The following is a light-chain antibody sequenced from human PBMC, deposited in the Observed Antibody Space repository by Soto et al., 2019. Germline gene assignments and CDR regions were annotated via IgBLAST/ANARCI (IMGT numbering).Light chain of an antibody. CDR1: QSLSSIY. CDR3: QQYDTWTWT. V-gene: IGKV3-20*01. Sequence: EIVLTQSPGTLSLSSGERATLSCRASQSLSSIYLAWYQQKPGQAPSLLIYGASNRATGIPARFSGRGSGTDFTLSISSLQSEDFAVYFCQQYDTWTWTFGLGTKVDIK. J-gene: IGKJ1*01. CDR2: GAS.